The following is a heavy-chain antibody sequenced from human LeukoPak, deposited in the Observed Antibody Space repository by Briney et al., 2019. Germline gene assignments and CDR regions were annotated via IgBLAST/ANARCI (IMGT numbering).Heavy chain of an antibody. V-gene: IGHV3-23*01. Sequence: GGSLRLSCAASGFTFSSYAMSWVRQAPGKGLEWVSAISGSGGSTYYADSVKGRFTISRDNSKNTLYLQMNSLRAEDTAVYYYPKDQGGRPYYYYGMDVWGQGTTVTVSS. CDR1: GFTFSSYA. CDR3: PKDQGGRPYYYYGMDV. CDR2: ISGSGGST. J-gene: IGHJ6*02. D-gene: IGHD1-26*01.